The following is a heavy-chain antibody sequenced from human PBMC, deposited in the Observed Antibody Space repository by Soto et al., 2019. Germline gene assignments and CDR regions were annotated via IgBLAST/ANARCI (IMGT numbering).Heavy chain of an antibody. CDR3: ARLAAGGGVMS. V-gene: IGHV4-59*01. CDR2: IYYSGST. Sequence: SETLSLTCTVSGGSISSYYWSWIRQPPGKGLEWIGYIYYSGSTNYNPSLKSRVTISVDTSKNQFSLKLSSVTAADTAVYYCARLAAGGGVMSWGQGTLVTVSS. D-gene: IGHD3-16*01. J-gene: IGHJ4*02. CDR1: GGSISSYY.